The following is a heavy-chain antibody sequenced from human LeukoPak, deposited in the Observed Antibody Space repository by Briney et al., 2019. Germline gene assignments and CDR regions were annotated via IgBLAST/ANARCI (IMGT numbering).Heavy chain of an antibody. D-gene: IGHD3-10*01. CDR2: IRSKTYGGTT. CDR3: TGSFGQLTFFDY. J-gene: IGHJ4*02. CDR1: GFTFGDYS. Sequence: GGSLRLSCTASGFTFGDYSMSWVRQAPGKGLEWVGFIRSKTYGGTTEYAASVKGRFTISRDDSKSIAYLQINSLKTEDTAVYYCTGSFGQLTFFDYWGQGTLVTVTS. V-gene: IGHV3-49*04.